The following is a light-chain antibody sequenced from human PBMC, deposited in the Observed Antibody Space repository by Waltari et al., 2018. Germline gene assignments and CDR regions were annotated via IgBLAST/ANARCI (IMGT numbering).Light chain of an antibody. CDR1: QSVSSGY. CDR3: QQYGSSIT. CDR2: GAS. J-gene: IGKJ5*01. Sequence: EVVLTQSPGTLSLPPGERATLSCRPSQSVSSGYLDWYQQKPAQAPRLLIYGASSRATGIPDRFSGSGSGIDFNLTISRLESEDFAMYYCQQYGSSITFGQGTRLEIK. V-gene: IGKV3-20*01.